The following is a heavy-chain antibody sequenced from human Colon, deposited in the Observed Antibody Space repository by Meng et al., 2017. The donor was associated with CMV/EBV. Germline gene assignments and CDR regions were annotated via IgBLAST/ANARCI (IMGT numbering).Heavy chain of an antibody. CDR3: ARGWPPDY. V-gene: IGHV3-21*01. J-gene: IGHJ4*02. D-gene: IGHD6-13*01. Sequence: GESLKISCAASGFTLTYYTMNWVRQAPGKGLEWVATMSGTGTYIYYADSVKGRFTISRDNGKDELYLQMDSLTAEDTAIYYCARGWPPDYWGQGTLVTVSS. CDR2: MSGTGTYI. CDR1: GFTLTYYT.